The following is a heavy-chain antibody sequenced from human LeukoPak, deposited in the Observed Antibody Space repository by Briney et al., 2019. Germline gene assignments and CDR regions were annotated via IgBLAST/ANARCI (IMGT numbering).Heavy chain of an antibody. V-gene: IGHV1-2*06. CDR3: ARKYYCDSSGYYYDDAFDI. D-gene: IGHD3-22*01. CDR1: GYTFTAYC. J-gene: IGHJ3*02. Sequence: GASVKVSCKASGYTFTAYCMHWVRQAPGQGLEWMGRINPNSGGTNYALNFQGRVTMTRDTFISTAYMELSRLRSDDTAVYYCARKYYCDSSGYYYDDAFDIWGQGTMVTVSS. CDR2: INPNSGGT.